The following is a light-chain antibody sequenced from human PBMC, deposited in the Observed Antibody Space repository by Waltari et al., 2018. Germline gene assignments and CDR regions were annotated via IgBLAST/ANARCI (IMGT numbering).Light chain of an antibody. CDR1: QSSRYW. Sequence: ITCRASQSSRYWLDWYHQKPGKAPKLLSYEVSNVESGVPSRFSGSRCRAEYTLTSSSFQTDDFETYYRQQHNSGISLGQGTRLEIK. J-gene: IGKJ5*01. CDR2: EVS. V-gene: IGKV1-5*03. CDR3: QQHNSGIS.